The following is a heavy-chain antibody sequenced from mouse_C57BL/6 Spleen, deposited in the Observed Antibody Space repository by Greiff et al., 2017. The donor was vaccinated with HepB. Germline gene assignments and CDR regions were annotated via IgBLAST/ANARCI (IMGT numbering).Heavy chain of an antibody. V-gene: IGHV1-69*01. J-gene: IGHJ3*01. D-gene: IGHD1-1*01. CDR3: SRNRDYCSRSSWFAY. CDR2: SDPSDSYT. Sequence: QVQLQQPGAELVMPGASVKLSCKASGYTFTSYWMHWVKQRPGQGLEWIGESDPSDSYTNYNQKFKGKSTLTVDKSSSTAYMQLSSLTSEDSAVYYCSRNRDYCSRSSWFAYWGQGTLVTVSA. CDR1: GYTFTSYW.